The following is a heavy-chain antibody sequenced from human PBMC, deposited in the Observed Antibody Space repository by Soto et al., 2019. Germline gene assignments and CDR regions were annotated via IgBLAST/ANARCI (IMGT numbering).Heavy chain of an antibody. CDR1: GFTFTNYF. Sequence: QVQLVQSGAEVKKPGASVKVSCKASGFTFTNYFFHWVRQAPRQGLEWMGIISPYDGSTNYVQSLQGRVTMTGDSSTSTVYMERSSLRSEDTAVYYCGRGEGRGSGGYYYTCGRDAGGRGTTVTVS. V-gene: IGHV1-46*01. CDR3: GRGEGRGSGGYYYTCGRDA. J-gene: IGHJ6*02. D-gene: IGHD3-16*01. CDR2: ISPYDGST.